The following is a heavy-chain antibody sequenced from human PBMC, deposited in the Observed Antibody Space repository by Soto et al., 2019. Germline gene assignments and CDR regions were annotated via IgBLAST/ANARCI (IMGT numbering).Heavy chain of an antibody. V-gene: IGHV1-46*02. J-gene: IGHJ4*02. Sequence: ASVKVSCKASGYTFNEYYLHWVRQAPGQGLEWMGMINPSGGSTSYAQKFQGRVTMTRDTSTTTVYMEVSSLKSEDTAVYYCARPPFPGCLNAVCYPLDYWGQGTLVTVSS. CDR3: ARPPFPGCLNAVCYPLDY. CDR2: INPSGGST. CDR1: GYTFNEYY. D-gene: IGHD2-8*01.